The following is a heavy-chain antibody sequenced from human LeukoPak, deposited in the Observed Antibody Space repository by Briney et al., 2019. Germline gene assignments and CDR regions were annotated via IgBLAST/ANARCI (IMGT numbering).Heavy chain of an antibody. V-gene: IGHV3-23*01. CDR2: ISGSGGST. D-gene: IGHD3-22*01. CDR3: AKASAMVVVSKHFDY. Sequence: PGGSLRLSCAASGFTFSNYAMSWVRQAPGKGLEWVSAISGSGGSTYYADSVKGWFTISRDNSKNTLYLQMNSLRAEDTAVYYCAKASAMVVVSKHFDYWGQGTLITVSS. J-gene: IGHJ4*02. CDR1: GFTFSNYA.